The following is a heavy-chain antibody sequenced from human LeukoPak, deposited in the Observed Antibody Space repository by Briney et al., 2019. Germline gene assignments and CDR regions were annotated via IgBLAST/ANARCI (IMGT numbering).Heavy chain of an antibody. CDR3: AKMRQAATGGPWYFDL. J-gene: IGHJ2*01. V-gene: IGHV4-59*12. CDR2: IHYTGST. D-gene: IGHD6-13*01. CDR1: GGSISSYY. Sequence: PSETLSLTCTVSGGSISSYYWSWIRQPPGKRLEWIGYIHYTGSTDYNPSLKSRVTISVDTSKNQFSLYLGSMTAADTAVYYCAKMRQAATGGPWYFDLWGRGTLVTVSS.